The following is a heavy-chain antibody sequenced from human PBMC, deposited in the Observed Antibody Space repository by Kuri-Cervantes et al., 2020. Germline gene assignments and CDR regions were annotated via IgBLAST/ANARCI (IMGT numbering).Heavy chain of an antibody. Sequence: GESLKISCAASGFTFSSYDMHWVRQATGKGLEWVSAIGTAGDTYYPGSVKGRFTISRDNSKNTLYLQMNSLRAEDTAVYYCARVGSLYGDSAFDIWGQGTMVTVSS. D-gene: IGHD4-17*01. CDR1: GFTFSSYD. CDR2: IGTAGDT. V-gene: IGHV3-13*01. CDR3: ARVGSLYGDSAFDI. J-gene: IGHJ3*02.